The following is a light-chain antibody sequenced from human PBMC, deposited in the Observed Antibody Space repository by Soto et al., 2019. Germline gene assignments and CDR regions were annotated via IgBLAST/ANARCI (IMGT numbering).Light chain of an antibody. CDR2: TVS. V-gene: IGKV1-16*01. J-gene: IGKJ4*01. CDR1: QGIYNH. Sequence: DIQMTQSPSTLSASEGDRVTITCRASQGIYNHLAWFQLKPGKAPKSLIYTVSRLESGVPSRFSGSGSATDFTLTISSLRPEDFATYYCQQYYSYPLTFGGGTKVDIK. CDR3: QQYYSYPLT.